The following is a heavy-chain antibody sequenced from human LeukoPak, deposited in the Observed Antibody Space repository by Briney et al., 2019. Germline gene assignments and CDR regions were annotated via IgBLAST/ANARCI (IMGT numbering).Heavy chain of an antibody. CDR3: ARGPLQTIPTSKIVVYYYPFDY. J-gene: IGHJ4*02. CDR1: GYTFTDYY. D-gene: IGHD3-22*01. Sequence: ASVKVSCKVSGYTFTDYYMHWVQQAPGKGLEWMGLVDPEDGETIYAEKFQGRVTITADTSTDTAYMELSSLRSEDTALYYCARGPLQTIPTSKIVVYYYPFDYWGQGTLATVSS. CDR2: VDPEDGET. V-gene: IGHV1-69-2*01.